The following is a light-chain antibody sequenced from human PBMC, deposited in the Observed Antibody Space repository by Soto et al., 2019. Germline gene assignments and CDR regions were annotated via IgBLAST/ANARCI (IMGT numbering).Light chain of an antibody. Sequence: MTQSPSTLSASVGDTFTITWRASQSVRSNLAWYQQKPGQAPGLLIYGASTRATGIPARFSGSGSGTEFTLTISSLQSEDFAVYYCQQYNNWPSFGPGTKVDIK. J-gene: IGKJ3*01. CDR3: QQYNNWPS. CDR1: QSVRSN. CDR2: GAS. V-gene: IGKV3-15*01.